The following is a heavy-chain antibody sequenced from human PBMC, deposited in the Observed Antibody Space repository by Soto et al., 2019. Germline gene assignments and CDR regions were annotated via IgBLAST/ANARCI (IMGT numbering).Heavy chain of an antibody. J-gene: IGHJ4*02. CDR3: ARDNFTAQYYYDSSGYYY. CDR1: GYSFTSLG. CDR2: ISPYNGNT. V-gene: IGHV1-18*01. Sequence: ASVKVSCKASGYSFTSLGISWVRQAPGQGLEWMGWISPYNGNTHYAQRFQGRVTMTTDTSTTTAYMEVRSLRSEDTAVYYCARDNFTAQYYYDSSGYYYWGQGTLVTVSS. D-gene: IGHD3-22*01.